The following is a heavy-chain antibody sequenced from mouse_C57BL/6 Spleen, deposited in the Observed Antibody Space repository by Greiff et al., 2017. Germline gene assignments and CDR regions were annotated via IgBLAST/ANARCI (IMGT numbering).Heavy chain of an antibody. CDR3: TTLYGSSHWYFDG. D-gene: IGHD1-1*01. Sequence: VQLQQSGAELVRPGASVKLSCTASGFNIKDYYMHWVKQRPEQGLEWIGRIDPEDGDTEYAPKFHGKATMTADTSSNTAYLQLSSLTSEDTAVYYCTTLYGSSHWYFDGGGTGTTVTVSS. V-gene: IGHV14-1*01. CDR2: IDPEDGDT. J-gene: IGHJ1*03. CDR1: GFNIKDYY.